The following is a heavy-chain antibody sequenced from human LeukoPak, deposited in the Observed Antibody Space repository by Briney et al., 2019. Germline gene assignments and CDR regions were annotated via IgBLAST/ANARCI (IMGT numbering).Heavy chain of an antibody. V-gene: IGHV1-8*01. D-gene: IGHD6-13*01. CDR3: ARGYRLGIAAAQFIDY. J-gene: IGHJ4*02. CDR1: GYTFTSYD. Sequence: ASVTVSCKASGYTFTSYDINWVRQAPGQGLEWMGWMNPNSGNTGYAQKFQGRVTMTRNTSISTAYMELSSLRSEDTAVYYCARGYRLGIAAAQFIDYWGQGTLVTVSS. CDR2: MNPNSGNT.